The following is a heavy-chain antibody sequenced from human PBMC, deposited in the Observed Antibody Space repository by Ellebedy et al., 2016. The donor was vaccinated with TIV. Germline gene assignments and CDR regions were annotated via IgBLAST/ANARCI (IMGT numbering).Heavy chain of an antibody. CDR1: GYTFSSSG. CDR3: ARGSHCYDRSGYHD. J-gene: IGHJ4*02. D-gene: IGHD3-22*01. V-gene: IGHV1-18*01. CDR2: ISSCNADT. Sequence: ASVKVSXXASGYTFSSSGISWVRQAPGQGLEWMGWISSCNADTNYAQKVQGRVTMTTDTSTSTAYMELRSLRSDDTAVYYCARGSHCYDRSGYHDWGQGTLVTVSS.